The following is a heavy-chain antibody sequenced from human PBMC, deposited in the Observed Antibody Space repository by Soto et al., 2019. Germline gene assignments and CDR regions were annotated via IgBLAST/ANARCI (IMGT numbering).Heavy chain of an antibody. Sequence: QLQLQESGSGLVKPSQTLSLTCAVSGGSISSGGYSWSWIRQPPGKGLEWIGYIYHSGSTYYNPSLKSRVTISVDRSKNQFCLKLSSVTAADTAVYYCARAHYGDYGYGMDVWGQGTTVTVSS. CDR1: GGSISSGGYS. D-gene: IGHD4-17*01. CDR3: ARAHYGDYGYGMDV. V-gene: IGHV4-30-2*01. CDR2: IYHSGST. J-gene: IGHJ6*02.